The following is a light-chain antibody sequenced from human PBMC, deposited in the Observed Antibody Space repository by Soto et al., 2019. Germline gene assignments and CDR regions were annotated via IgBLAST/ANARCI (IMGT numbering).Light chain of an antibody. V-gene: IGLV2-8*01. CDR3: SSYAGSNVV. Sequence: QSALTQPPSASGSPGQSVTISCTGNSSDVGGYNYVSWYQQYPGKAPKLMIYEVSKRPSGVPDRFSGSKSGDTASLTVSGLQAEDEADYYCSSYAGSNVVFGGGTKLTVL. CDR1: SSDVGGYNY. J-gene: IGLJ2*01. CDR2: EVS.